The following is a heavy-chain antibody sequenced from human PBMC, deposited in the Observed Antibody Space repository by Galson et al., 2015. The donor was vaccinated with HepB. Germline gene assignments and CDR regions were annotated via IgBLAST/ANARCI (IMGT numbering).Heavy chain of an antibody. CDR3: ARGPYQLLYGNDY. J-gene: IGHJ4*02. CDR1: GGSFSGYY. CDR2: INPSGST. V-gene: IGHV4-34*01. Sequence: SETLSLTCAVYGGSFSGYYWSWIRQPPGKGLEWIGEINPSGSTNYNPSLKSRVTISVDTSKNQFSLKLSSVTAADTAVYYCARGPYQLLYGNDYWGQGTLVTVSS. D-gene: IGHD2-2*02.